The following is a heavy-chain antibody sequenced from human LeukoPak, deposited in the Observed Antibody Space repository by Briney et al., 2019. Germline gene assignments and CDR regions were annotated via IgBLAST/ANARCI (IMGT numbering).Heavy chain of an antibody. CDR1: GFTFSSYS. CDR3: ARHSPMVRAHDAFDI. J-gene: IGHJ3*02. D-gene: IGHD3-10*01. Sequence: GSLRLSCAASGFTFSSYSMNWVRQAPGKGLEWVGEINHSGSTYYNPSLKSRVTISVDTSKNQFSLKLSSVTAADTAVYYCARHSPMVRAHDAFDIWGQGTMVTVSS. CDR2: INHSGST. V-gene: IGHV4-34*01.